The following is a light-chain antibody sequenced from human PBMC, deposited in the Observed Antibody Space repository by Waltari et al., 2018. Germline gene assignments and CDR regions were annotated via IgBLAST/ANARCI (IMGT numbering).Light chain of an antibody. CDR1: SSDVGGYHH. CDR2: EVT. J-gene: IGLJ3*02. Sequence: QSALTQPASVSGSPGQSITISCTGTSSDVGGYHHVPWYQHHPGKAPKLMIFEVTDRPSGVSNRFSGSNAGNTASLTISGLQAEDEADYYCSSYTTSNTWVFGGGTKVTVL. CDR3: SSYTTSNTWV. V-gene: IGLV2-14*01.